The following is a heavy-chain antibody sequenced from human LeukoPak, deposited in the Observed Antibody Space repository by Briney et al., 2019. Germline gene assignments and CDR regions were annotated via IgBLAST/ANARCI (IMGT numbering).Heavy chain of an antibody. Sequence: GGSLRLSCAASGFTFSSYTMTWVRQAPGKGLEWVSAIIGSGGSTYYADSVKGRYTISRDNSTNTLYLQMNSLRAEDTAVYYCAKEPHSRGWYWRWSDSGQGTL. J-gene: IGHJ4*02. D-gene: IGHD6-19*01. CDR2: IIGSGGST. V-gene: IGHV3-23*01. CDR1: GFTFSSYT. CDR3: AKEPHSRGWYWRWSD.